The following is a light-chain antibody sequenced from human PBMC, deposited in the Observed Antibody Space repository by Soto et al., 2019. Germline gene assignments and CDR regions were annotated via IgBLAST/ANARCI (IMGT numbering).Light chain of an antibody. CDR1: QSISSY. CDR2: AAS. J-gene: IGKJ1*01. CDR3: QQSYSTPRT. V-gene: IGKV1-39*01. Sequence: DIPMTQSPSSLSASVGDRVTITCRASQSISSYLNWYQQKPGKAPKLLIYAASSLQSGVPSRFSGSGSGTDFTLTISSLQPEDFANYYCQQSYSTPRTLGQGTKVAIK.